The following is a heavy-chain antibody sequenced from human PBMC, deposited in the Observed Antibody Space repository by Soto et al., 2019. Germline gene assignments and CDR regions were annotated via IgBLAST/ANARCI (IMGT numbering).Heavy chain of an antibody. V-gene: IGHV1-3*01. CDR1: GYTFTNYA. J-gene: IGHJ1*01. Sequence: SVKVSCKASGYTFTNYAMHWVRQAPGQRPEWMGWIHAGDGNTKFSQNFQGRVTFTRDTSANTAYMELSSLRSEDTAVYYCAFGTDYFHYWGQGTLVTVSS. CDR3: AFGTDYFHY. CDR2: IHAGDGNT. D-gene: IGHD3-16*01.